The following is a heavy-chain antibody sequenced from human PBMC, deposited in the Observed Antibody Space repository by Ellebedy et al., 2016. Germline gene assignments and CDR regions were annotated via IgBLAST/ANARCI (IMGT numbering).Heavy chain of an antibody. V-gene: IGHV4-59*01. CDR1: GGPMNNDC. J-gene: IGHJ4*02. D-gene: IGHD3-10*01. CDR3: ARDFYGSLDY. CDR2: VCPSGSP. Sequence: SETLSLXXTVSGGPMNNDCWGWIRQPPGKGLEWIGYVCPSGSPNNNPSLKSRLTMSLDTSKNQFSLQLTSVTAADTAIYYCARDFYGSLDYWGQGILVTVVS.